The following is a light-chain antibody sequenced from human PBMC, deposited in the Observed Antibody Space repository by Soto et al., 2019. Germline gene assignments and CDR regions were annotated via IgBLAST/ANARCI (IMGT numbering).Light chain of an antibody. J-gene: IGKJ1*01. V-gene: IGKV3-20*01. CDR1: QSVSSNF. Sequence: EIVLTQSPGTLSLSPGERATLSCRASQSVSSNFLAWYQQKPGQAPRLLIFGASNRATGIPGRFSGSGSGTDFSLTITRLEPEDFAVYYCQQYDSSPTLGQGTKVDIK. CDR2: GAS. CDR3: QQYDSSPT.